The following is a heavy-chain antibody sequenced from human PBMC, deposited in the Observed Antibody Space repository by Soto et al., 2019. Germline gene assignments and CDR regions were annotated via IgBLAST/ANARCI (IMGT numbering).Heavy chain of an antibody. CDR3: ARAIAARRFYYYMDV. V-gene: IGHV3-53*04. J-gene: IGHJ6*03. D-gene: IGHD6-6*01. CDR1: GFTVSSNY. CDR2: IYSGGST. Sequence: GGSLRLSCAASGFTVSSNYMSWVRQAPGKGLEWVSVIYSGGSTYYADSVKGRFTISRHNSKNTLYLQMNSLRAEDTAVYYCARAIAARRFYYYMDVWGKETTVTVSS.